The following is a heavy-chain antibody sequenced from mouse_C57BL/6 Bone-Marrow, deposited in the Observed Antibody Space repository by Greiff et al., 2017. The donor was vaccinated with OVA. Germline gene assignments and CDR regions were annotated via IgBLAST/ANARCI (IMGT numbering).Heavy chain of an antibody. D-gene: IGHD2-4*01. Sequence: VQLQQSGAELVMPGASVKLSCKASGYTFTSYWMHCVQPRPGQGLEWIGELDPSDSYTNYNQKFKGKSTLTVDKSSSTAYMQLSSLTSEDSAVYYCAREGIYYDFSWFAYWGQGTLVTVSA. CDR1: GYTFTSYW. V-gene: IGHV1-69*01. J-gene: IGHJ3*01. CDR3: AREGIYYDFSWFAY. CDR2: LDPSDSYT.